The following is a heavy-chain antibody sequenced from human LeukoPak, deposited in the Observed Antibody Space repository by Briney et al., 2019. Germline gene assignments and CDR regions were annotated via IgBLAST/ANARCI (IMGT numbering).Heavy chain of an antibody. J-gene: IGHJ4*02. CDR1: GGSFSGYY. CDR2: INHSGST. V-gene: IGHV4-34*01. Sequence: PSETLSLTCAVYGGSFSGYYWSWIRQHPGKGLEWIGEINHSGSTNYNPSLKSRVTISVDTSKNQFSLKLSSVTAADTAVYYCASRVFDYWGQGTLVTVSS. CDR3: ASRVFDY.